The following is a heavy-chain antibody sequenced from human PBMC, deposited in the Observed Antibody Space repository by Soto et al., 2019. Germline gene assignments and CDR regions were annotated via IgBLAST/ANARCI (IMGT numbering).Heavy chain of an antibody. J-gene: IGHJ4*02. CDR3: ARGGAVAGTPLGY. V-gene: IGHV4-30-2*01. CDR2: IYHSGST. D-gene: IGHD6-19*01. Sequence: SETLSLTCAVSGGSISSGGYSWNWIRQPPGKGLEWIGYIYHSGSTYCNPSLKSRVTISVDRSKNQFSLRLSSVAAADTAVYYCARGGAVAGTPLGYWGQGTLVTVSS. CDR1: GGSISSGGYS.